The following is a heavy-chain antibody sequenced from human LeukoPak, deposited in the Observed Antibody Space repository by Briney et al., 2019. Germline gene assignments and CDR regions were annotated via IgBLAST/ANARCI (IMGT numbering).Heavy chain of an antibody. J-gene: IGHJ4*02. CDR1: GYTFTSYY. D-gene: IGHD6-13*01. Sequence: EASVKVSCKASGYTFTSYYMHWVRQAPGQGLEWMGIINPSGGSTSYAQKFQGRVTMTRDTSTSTVYMELSSLRSEDTVVFYGARDSSSWYYFYYWGQGTLVTVSS. V-gene: IGHV1-46*01. CDR2: INPSGGST. CDR3: ARDSSSWYYFYY.